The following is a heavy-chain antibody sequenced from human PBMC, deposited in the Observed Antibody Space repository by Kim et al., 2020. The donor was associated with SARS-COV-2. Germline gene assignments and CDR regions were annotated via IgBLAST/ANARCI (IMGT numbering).Heavy chain of an antibody. Sequence: SETLSLTCTVSGYSISSGYYWGWIRQPPGKGLEWIGSIYHSGSTYYNTSLKSRVTISVDTSKNQFSLKLSSVTAADTAVYYCAGTVLTGYYFRVGFDYWGQGTLVTVSS. CDR3: AGTVLTGYYFRVGFDY. CDR2: IYHSGST. D-gene: IGHD3-9*01. J-gene: IGHJ4*02. CDR1: GYSISSGYY. V-gene: IGHV4-38-2*02.